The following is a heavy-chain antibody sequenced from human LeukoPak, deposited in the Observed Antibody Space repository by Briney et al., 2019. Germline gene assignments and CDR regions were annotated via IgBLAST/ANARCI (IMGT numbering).Heavy chain of an antibody. CDR2: IDPSDSYT. CDR1: GYSFTSYW. V-gene: IGHV5-10-1*01. Sequence: GESLRISCKGSGYSFTSYWITWVRQMPGNGLECMGKIDPSDSYTDYRPSFQGHVTISADKSINTAYLQWSSLKASDTAMYYCARDDRTLDVWGQGTTVTVSS. CDR3: ARDDRTLDV. J-gene: IGHJ6*02. D-gene: IGHD1-14*01.